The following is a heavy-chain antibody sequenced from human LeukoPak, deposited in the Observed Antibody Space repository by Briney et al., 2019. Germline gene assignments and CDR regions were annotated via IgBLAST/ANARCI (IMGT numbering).Heavy chain of an antibody. Sequence: GSSVKVSCKASGGTFSSYAISWVRQAPGQGLEWMGGIIPIFGTANYAQKFQGRVTITADESTSTAYMELSSLRSEGTAVYYCATLAVAGTLGDYWGQGTLVTVSS. J-gene: IGHJ4*02. D-gene: IGHD6-19*01. CDR3: ATLAVAGTLGDY. CDR2: IIPIFGTA. CDR1: GGTFSSYA. V-gene: IGHV1-69*01.